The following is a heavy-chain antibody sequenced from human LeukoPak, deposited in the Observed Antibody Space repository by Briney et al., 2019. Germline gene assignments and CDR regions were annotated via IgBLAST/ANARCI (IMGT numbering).Heavy chain of an antibody. CDR1: GFTFSSYA. J-gene: IGHJ4*02. CDR3: AKPWMTTVFYFDY. V-gene: IGHV3-23*01. CDR2: ICGSGGST. Sequence: PGGSLGLSCAASGFTFSSYAMSWVRQAPGKGLEWVSAICGSGGSTYYADSVEGRFHVSRDNSKKTLDLQMNSLRGDDTAVDYCAKPWMTTVFYFDYWGQGTLVTVSS. D-gene: IGHD4-11*01.